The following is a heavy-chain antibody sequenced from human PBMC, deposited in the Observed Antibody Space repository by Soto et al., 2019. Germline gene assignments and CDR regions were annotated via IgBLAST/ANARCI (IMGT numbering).Heavy chain of an antibody. V-gene: IGHV1-18*01. CDR2: ISAHNENT. Sequence: QVQLVQSGAEVKKPGASVKVSCKASGYTFNSFGISWVRQAPGQRLEWLGWISAHNENTNYAQKLQGRVTMTPDTSTSTAYLELRSLRSDDTAVYYCARDRGAYGMDVWGQGTTVTVSS. CDR3: ARDRGAYGMDV. CDR1: GYTFNSFG. J-gene: IGHJ6*02.